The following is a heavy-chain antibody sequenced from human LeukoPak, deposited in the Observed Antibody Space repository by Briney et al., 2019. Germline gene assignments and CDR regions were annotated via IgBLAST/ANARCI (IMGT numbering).Heavy chain of an antibody. V-gene: IGHV4-4*07. CDR2: IYTSGST. CDR1: GGSISSNY. CDR3: ARGGFYNYYDSSSYPNWFDP. D-gene: IGHD3-22*01. Sequence: SETLSLTCTVSGGSISSNYWSWIRQPAGKGLEWIGRIYTSGSTNYNPSLKSRVTMSVDTSKNQFSLKLSSVTAADTAVYYCARGGFYNYYDSSSYPNWFDPWGQGTLVTVSS. J-gene: IGHJ5*02.